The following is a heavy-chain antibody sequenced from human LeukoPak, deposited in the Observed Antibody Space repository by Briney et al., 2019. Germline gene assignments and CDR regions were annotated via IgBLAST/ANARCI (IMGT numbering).Heavy chain of an antibody. CDR2: IYQSGDT. D-gene: IGHD4-17*01. V-gene: IGHV4-30-2*01. Sequence: SETLSLTCGVSGGSISNSGYSWGWIRQPPGKGLEWIGYIYQSGDTYYNPSLKSRISISMDRSKNQFSLKLSSVTAADSAVYLCARGGRHYGDPIPFDFWGQGSLVTVSS. CDR3: ARGGRHYGDPIPFDF. J-gene: IGHJ4*02. CDR1: GGSISNSGYS.